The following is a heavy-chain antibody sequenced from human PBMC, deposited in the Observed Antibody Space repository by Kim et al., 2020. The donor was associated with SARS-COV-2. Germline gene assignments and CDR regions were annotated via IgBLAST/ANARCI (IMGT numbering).Heavy chain of an antibody. CDR3: ARKYGYGSGSFYSY. J-gene: IGHJ4*02. CDR1: GDSISSYY. D-gene: IGHD3-10*01. Sequence: SETLSLTCTVSGDSISSYYWTWIRQPPGKGLEWIGYIYYTGSTNYNPSLKSRATISVDTSKNQFSLKLSSVTAADTAVYYCARKYGYGSGSFYSYWGQGNVHTVPS. CDR2: IYYTGST. V-gene: IGHV4-59*08.